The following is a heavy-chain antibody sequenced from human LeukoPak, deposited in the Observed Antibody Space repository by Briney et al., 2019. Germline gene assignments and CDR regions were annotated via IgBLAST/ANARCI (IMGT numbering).Heavy chain of an antibody. CDR2: INPSGGGT. CDR1: GYTFLNYY. Sequence: ASVKVSFKASGYTFLNYYMHWVRQAPGQGLEWMGIINPSGGGTSYAQKFQGRVTMTRDTSTSTVYMEVSSLRSEDTAVYYCAREFSGYIDFWGQGTLVTVSS. V-gene: IGHV1-46*01. J-gene: IGHJ4*02. CDR3: AREFSGYIDF. D-gene: IGHD1-26*01.